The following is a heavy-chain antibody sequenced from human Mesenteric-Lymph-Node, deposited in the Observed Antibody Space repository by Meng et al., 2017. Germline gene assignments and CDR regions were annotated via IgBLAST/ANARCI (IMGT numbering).Heavy chain of an antibody. V-gene: IGHV1-69*02. J-gene: IGHJ4*02. CDR1: GGTFSSYT. CDR3: AGPYSSSWYGSFDY. CDR2: FIPILGIA. Sequence: AVKVSCKASGGTFSSYTISWVRQAPGQGLEWMGRFIPILGIANYAQKFQGRVTITADKSTSTAYMELSSLGSEDTTVYYCAGPYSSSWYGSFDYWGQGTLVTVSS. D-gene: IGHD6-13*01.